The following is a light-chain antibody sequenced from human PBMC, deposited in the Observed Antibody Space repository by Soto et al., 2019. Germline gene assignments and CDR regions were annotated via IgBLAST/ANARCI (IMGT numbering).Light chain of an antibody. V-gene: IGKV3-15*01. Sequence: EIVMTQSPATLSVSPGERATLSCRASQSVNSDLAWYQQKPGQAPRLLIHDASTRATGIPVRFSGSGSGTEFTLTISSLQSEDFAIYYCQQYNNWPLGFGGGT. CDR2: DAS. J-gene: IGKJ4*01. CDR3: QQYNNWPLG. CDR1: QSVNSD.